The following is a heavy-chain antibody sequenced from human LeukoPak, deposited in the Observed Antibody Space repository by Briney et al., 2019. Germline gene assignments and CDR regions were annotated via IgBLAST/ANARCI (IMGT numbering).Heavy chain of an antibody. V-gene: IGHV6-1*01. J-gene: IGHJ3*02. CDR2: TYYRSKWYN. CDR3: ARDLSEGDSSGWLHTDDAFDI. CDR1: GDSVSSNSAA. Sequence: KPSQTLSLTCAISGDSVSSNSAAWNWIRQSPSRGLEWLGRTYYRSKWYNDYAVSVKSRITINPDTSKNQFSLQLNSVTPEDTAVYYCARDLSEGDSSGWLHTDDAFDIWGQGTMVTVSS. D-gene: IGHD6-19*01.